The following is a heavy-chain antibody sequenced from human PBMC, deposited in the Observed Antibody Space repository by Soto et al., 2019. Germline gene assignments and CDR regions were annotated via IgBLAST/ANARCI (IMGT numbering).Heavy chain of an antibody. J-gene: IGHJ6*02. CDR1: GYSFTSYL. CDR3: SGSVVVPAAIMRDYYYYGMDV. V-gene: IGHV5-51*01. Sequence: GESLKISFKGSGYSFTSYLIGWVRQMPGKGLEWMGIIYPGDSDTRYSPSFQGQVTISADESISTAYLQWSSMKASDTAMYYCSGSVVVPAAIMRDYYYYGMDVWGQGTTVTVSS. D-gene: IGHD2-2*02. CDR2: IYPGDSDT.